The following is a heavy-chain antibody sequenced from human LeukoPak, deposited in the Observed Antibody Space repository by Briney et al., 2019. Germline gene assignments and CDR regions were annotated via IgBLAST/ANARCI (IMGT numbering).Heavy chain of an antibody. D-gene: IGHD3-22*01. CDR2: ISTSGNT. Sequence: SETLSLTCTVSGCSLNLYYWSWIRQPAGKGLQWIGRISTSGNTDYNPSLKSRVTMSVDTSKNQFSLKLTSVTAADTAVYYCASDSFYDSGGYFYYWGQGTPVTVSS. CDR1: GCSLNLYY. V-gene: IGHV4-4*07. CDR3: ASDSFYDSGGYFYY. J-gene: IGHJ4*02.